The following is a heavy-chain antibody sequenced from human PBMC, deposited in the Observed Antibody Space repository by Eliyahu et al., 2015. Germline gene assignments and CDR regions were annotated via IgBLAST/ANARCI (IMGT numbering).Heavy chain of an antibody. J-gene: IGHJ4*02. CDR1: GGTXNTHT. Sequence: QVQLVQSGAEVKKPGSSVXVSYKASGGTXNTHTISWXRQAXGQGLEWMGGIIPIFGTANXAQKFQGRVTITADESTSTAYMELSRLKSEDTAVYYCALEGGQGTLVTVSS. CDR2: IIPIFGTA. V-gene: IGHV1-69*01. CDR3: ALE.